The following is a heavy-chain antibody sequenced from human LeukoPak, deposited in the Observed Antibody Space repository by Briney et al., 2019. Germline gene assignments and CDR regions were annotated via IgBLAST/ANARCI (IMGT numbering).Heavy chain of an antibody. D-gene: IGHD6-6*01. J-gene: IGHJ4*02. Sequence: GASVKVPCKASGGTFSSYAISWVRQAPGQGLEWMGGIIPIFGTANYAQKFQGRVTITTDESTSTAYMELSSLRSEDTAVYYCARVSSIAARRSFDYWGQGTLVTVSS. CDR2: IIPIFGTA. CDR1: GGTFSSYA. CDR3: ARVSSIAARRSFDY. V-gene: IGHV1-69*05.